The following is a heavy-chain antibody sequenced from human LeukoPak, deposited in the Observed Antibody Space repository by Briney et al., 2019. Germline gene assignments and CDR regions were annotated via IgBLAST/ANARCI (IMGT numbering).Heavy chain of an antibody. V-gene: IGHV4-34*01. CDR2: INHSGNT. J-gene: IGHJ4*02. D-gene: IGHD2-21*02. CDR3: ARVRGDLSIDY. Sequence: KPSETLSLTCAVYIESFSGYYWTWLRQPPGKGLEWIGEINHSGNTNYNPSLKSRVTISADTSKNQFSLKLSSMTAADTAMYYCARVRGDLSIDYWGQGNLVTVSS. CDR1: IESFSGYY.